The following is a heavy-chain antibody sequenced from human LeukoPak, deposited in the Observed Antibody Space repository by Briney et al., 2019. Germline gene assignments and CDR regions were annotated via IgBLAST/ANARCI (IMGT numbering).Heavy chain of an antibody. D-gene: IGHD3-9*01. J-gene: IGHJ4*02. V-gene: IGHV3-21*01. CDR2: ISSSSSYI. Sequence: GGSLRLSCAASGFTFSSYTMNWVRQAPGKGLEWVSSISSSSSYIYYADSVKGRFTISRDNAKNSLYLQMNSLRAEDTAVYYCARVEDYDILTGFDYWGQGTLVTVSS. CDR1: GFTFSSYT. CDR3: ARVEDYDILTGFDY.